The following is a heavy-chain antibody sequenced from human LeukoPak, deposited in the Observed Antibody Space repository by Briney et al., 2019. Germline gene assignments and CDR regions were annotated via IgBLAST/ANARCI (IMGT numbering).Heavy chain of an antibody. CDR2: IYSGGST. V-gene: IGHV3-53*01. Sequence: GGSLRLSCAASGFTFSNAWMSWVRQAPGKGLEWVSVIYSGGSTYYADSVKGRFTISRDNSKNTLYLQMNSLRAEDTAVYYCARDQGGSFDYWGQGTLVTVSS. D-gene: IGHD1-26*01. CDR1: GFTFSNAW. CDR3: ARDQGGSFDY. J-gene: IGHJ4*02.